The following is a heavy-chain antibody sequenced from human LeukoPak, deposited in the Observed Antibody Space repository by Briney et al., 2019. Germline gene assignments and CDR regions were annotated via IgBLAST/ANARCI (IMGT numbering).Heavy chain of an antibody. CDR3: ARDRGAIAAAASDY. CDR2: ISAYNGNT. D-gene: IGHD6-13*01. V-gene: IGHV1-18*01. Sequence: ASVKVSCKASGGTFSSYAISWVRQAPGQGLEWMGWISAYNGNTNYAQKLQGRVTMTTDTSTSTAYMELRSLRSDDTAVYYCARDRGAIAAAASDYWGQGTLVTVSS. CDR1: GGTFSSYA. J-gene: IGHJ4*02.